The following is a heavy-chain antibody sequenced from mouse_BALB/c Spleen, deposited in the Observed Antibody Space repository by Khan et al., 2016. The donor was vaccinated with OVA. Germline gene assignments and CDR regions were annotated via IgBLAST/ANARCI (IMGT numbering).Heavy chain of an antibody. V-gene: IGHV1-85*01. Sequence: QVQLKQSGAELVKPGASVKLSCKASGYTFTSYDINWVRQRPEQGLEWMGWMFPGEGSTKYKENFKGKATLTTDKSSSTAYMQLSRLTSEDSGAYFCARGGYGGFAYWGQGTLVTVSA. CDR1: GYTFTSYD. CDR2: MFPGEGST. D-gene: IGHD2-14*01. CDR3: ARGGYGGFAY. J-gene: IGHJ3*01.